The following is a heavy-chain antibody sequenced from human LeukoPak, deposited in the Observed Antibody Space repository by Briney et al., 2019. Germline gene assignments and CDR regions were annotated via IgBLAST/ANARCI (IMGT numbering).Heavy chain of an antibody. D-gene: IGHD5-12*01. V-gene: IGHV3-21*01. CDR3: ARVESGYSGYEAPDY. CDR1: GFTSSSYS. Sequence: GGSLRLSCAASGFTSSSYSMNWVRQAPGKGLGWVSSISSSSSYIYYADSVRGRFTISRDNAKSSLYLQMNSLRAEDTAVYYCARVESGYSGYEAPDYWGQGTLVTVSS. CDR2: ISSSSSYI. J-gene: IGHJ4*02.